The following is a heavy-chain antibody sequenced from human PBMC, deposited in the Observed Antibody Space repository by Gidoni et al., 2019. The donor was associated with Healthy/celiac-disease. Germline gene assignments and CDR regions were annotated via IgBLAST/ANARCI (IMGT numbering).Heavy chain of an antibody. CDR1: GFSLSNARMG. CDR2: IFSNDEK. V-gene: IGHV2-26*01. CDR3: ARISFGTIFGVVIFDY. D-gene: IGHD3-3*01. Sequence: QVTLKESGPVLVQPTETLTLTCTVSGFSLSNARMGVSWIRQPPGKALEWLEHIFSNDEKSYSTSLKSRLTISKDTSKSQVVLTMTNMDPVDTATYYGARISFGTIFGVVIFDYWGQGTLVTVSS. J-gene: IGHJ4*02.